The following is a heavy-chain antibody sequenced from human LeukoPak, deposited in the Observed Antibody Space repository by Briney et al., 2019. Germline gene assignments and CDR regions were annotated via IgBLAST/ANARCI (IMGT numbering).Heavy chain of an antibody. CDR1: GFTFSDHY. CDR3: ATSITMIVVGPYYGMDV. CDR2: ISYDGSNK. D-gene: IGHD3-22*01. J-gene: IGHJ6*02. Sequence: GGSLRLSCVASGFTFSDHYMHWVRQAPGKGLEWVAVISYDGSNKYYADSVKGRFTISRDNSKNTLYLQMNSLRAEDTAVYYCATSITMIVVGPYYGMDVWGQGTTVTVSS. V-gene: IGHV3-30*03.